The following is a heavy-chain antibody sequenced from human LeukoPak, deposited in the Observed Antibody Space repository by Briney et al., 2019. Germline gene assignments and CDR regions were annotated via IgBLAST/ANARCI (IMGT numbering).Heavy chain of an antibody. V-gene: IGHV4-59*01. D-gene: IGHD4/OR15-4a*01. CDR2: ISYSGNT. CDR1: GDSITNYY. Sequence: WETLSLTCSVSGDSITNYYWSWVRQPPGKGLEWIGYISYSGNTNYNPSLKGRVTISIDTSKNQFSLKLSSVTAADTAVYYCAREGLMTIKAFDIWGQGTMVTVSS. J-gene: IGHJ3*02. CDR3: AREGLMTIKAFDI.